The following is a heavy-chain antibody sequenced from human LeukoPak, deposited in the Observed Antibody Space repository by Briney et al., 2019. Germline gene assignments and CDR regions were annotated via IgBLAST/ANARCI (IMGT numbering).Heavy chain of an antibody. CDR1: GFTFSSYA. V-gene: IGHV3-23*01. CDR2: ISGSGGST. J-gene: IGHJ4*02. CDR3: AKGSSGDDDFDY. Sequence: GGSLRLSCAASGFTFSSYAMSWVRQAPGKGLEWVSAISGSGGSTYYADSVKGRFTISRDNSKNTLYLQMNSRRAEDTAVYYCAKGSSGDDDFDYWGQGTLVTVSS. D-gene: IGHD5-12*01.